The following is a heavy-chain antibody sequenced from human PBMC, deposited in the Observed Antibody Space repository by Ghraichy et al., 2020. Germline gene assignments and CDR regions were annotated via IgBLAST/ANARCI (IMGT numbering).Heavy chain of an antibody. Sequence: SQTLSLTCTVSGGSISSGGYYWSWIRQHPGKGLEWIGYIYYSGSTYYNPSLKSRVTISVDTSKNQFSLKLSSVTAADTAVYYCARGGAAAGREVYFDYWGQGTLVTVSS. J-gene: IGHJ4*02. D-gene: IGHD6-13*01. CDR3: ARGGAAAGREVYFDY. V-gene: IGHV4-31*03. CDR2: IYYSGST. CDR1: GGSISSGGYY.